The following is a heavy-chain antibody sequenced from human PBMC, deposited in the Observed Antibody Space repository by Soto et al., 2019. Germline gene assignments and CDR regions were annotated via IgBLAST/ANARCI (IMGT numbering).Heavy chain of an antibody. J-gene: IGHJ4*02. Sequence: TSETLSLTCTVSGGSVSSGSYHRGWIRQPPGKGLEWIGRIHKSGTTYYNASLRSRLSISIDTSKNQFSLKLSSVTAADTAVYYCARHPVYATGWQIDYWGQGALVTVSS. V-gene: IGHV4-39*01. D-gene: IGHD2-2*01. CDR1: GGSVSSGSYH. CDR3: ARHPVYATGWQIDY. CDR2: IHKSGTT.